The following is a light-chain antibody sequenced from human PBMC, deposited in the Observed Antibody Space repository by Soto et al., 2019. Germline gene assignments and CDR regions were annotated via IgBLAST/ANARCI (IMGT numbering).Light chain of an antibody. CDR2: GAS. J-gene: IGKJ1*01. CDR3: QQYGSSPWT. V-gene: IGKV3-15*01. CDR1: QSVSSN. Sequence: EIVMTQPPATLTVSPGERATLSCRASQSVSSNLAWYQQIPGQAPRLLIYGASTRATGIPARFSGSGSGTDFTLTISRLEPEDFAVYYCQQYGSSPWTFGQGTKVDIK.